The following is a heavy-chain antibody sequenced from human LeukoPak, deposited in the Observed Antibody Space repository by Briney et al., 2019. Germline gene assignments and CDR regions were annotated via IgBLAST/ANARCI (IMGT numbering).Heavy chain of an antibody. Sequence: SETLSLTCTVSGGSISSHYWSWIRQPPGKGLEWIGYIYYSGSTNYNPSLKSRVTISVATSKNQFSLKLSSVTAADTAVYYCARTIVDTAMDGGFDYWGQGTLVTVSS. CDR3: ARTIVDTAMDGGFDY. V-gene: IGHV4-59*11. D-gene: IGHD5-18*01. J-gene: IGHJ4*02. CDR1: GGSISSHY. CDR2: IYYSGST.